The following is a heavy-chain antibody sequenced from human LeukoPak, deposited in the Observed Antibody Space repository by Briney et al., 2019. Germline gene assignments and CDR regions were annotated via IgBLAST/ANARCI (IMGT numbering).Heavy chain of an antibody. J-gene: IGHJ6*03. D-gene: IGHD6-13*01. V-gene: IGHV3-20*04. CDR1: GFTFDDYG. Sequence: GGSLRLSCAASGFTFDDYGMSWVRQAPGKGLEWVSGINWNGGSTGYADSVKGRFTISRDNAKNSLYLQMNSLRAEDTALYYCARDSRRSSSWLYYYYYYMDVWGKGTTVTVSS. CDR2: INWNGGST. CDR3: ARDSRRSSSWLYYYYYYMDV.